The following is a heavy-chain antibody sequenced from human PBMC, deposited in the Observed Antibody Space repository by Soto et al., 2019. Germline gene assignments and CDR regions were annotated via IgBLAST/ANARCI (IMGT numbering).Heavy chain of an antibody. V-gene: IGHV4-4*07. J-gene: IGHJ6*02. CDR1: GGSISGYY. D-gene: IGHD3-16*01. CDR2: KHTSGTT. CDR3: ARGGEFYVLDV. Sequence: QVQLQESGPGLVKPSETLSLTCTVSGGSISGYYWTWIRQPAGKGLEWIGRKHTSGTTNYNPSLKGRVPLSIDTSTNQFSLNLSSVTAAGNAVYYWARGGEFYVLDVWGQGTTVAVSS.